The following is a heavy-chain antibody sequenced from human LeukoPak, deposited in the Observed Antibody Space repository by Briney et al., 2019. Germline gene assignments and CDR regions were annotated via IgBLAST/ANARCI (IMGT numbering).Heavy chain of an antibody. V-gene: IGHV1-2*02. CDR3: ARENGSGSPGGVDY. Sequence: ASVKVSCKASGHTFNDYYMHWVRQAPGQGLEWIGRINPDSGGTDYAQKLQGRVTMTTDTSTSTAYMELRSLRSDDTAVYYCARENGSGSPGGVDYWGQGTLVTVSS. CDR1: GHTFNDYY. D-gene: IGHD3-10*01. CDR2: INPDSGGT. J-gene: IGHJ4*02.